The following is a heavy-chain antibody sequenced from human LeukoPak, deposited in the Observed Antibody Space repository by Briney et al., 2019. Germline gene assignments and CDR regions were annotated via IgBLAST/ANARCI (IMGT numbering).Heavy chain of an antibody. CDR3: ARWDSSGWYEGDAFDI. CDR1: GYTYTSYG. V-gene: IGHV1-69*13. Sequence: ASVKVSCKASGYTYTSYGISWVRQAPGQGLEWMGGIIPIFGTANYAQKFQGRVTITADESTSTAYMELSSLRSDDTAVYYCARWDSSGWYEGDAFDIWGQGTMVTVSS. D-gene: IGHD6-19*01. CDR2: IIPIFGTA. J-gene: IGHJ3*02.